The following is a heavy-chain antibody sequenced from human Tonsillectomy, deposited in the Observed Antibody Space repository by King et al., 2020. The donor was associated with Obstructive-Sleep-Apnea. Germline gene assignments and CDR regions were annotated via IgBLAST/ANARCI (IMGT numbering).Heavy chain of an antibody. Sequence: VQLVESGAEVKKPGASVKVSCKTSGYTFTSYNINWVRQAPGQGLEWMGWISAYNSNTDYAQKFQGRVTMTTDTSTRTAYMELRSLRSDDTAVYYCARQTAGYYYYGMDVWGQGTTVTVSS. D-gene: IGHD1-1*01. CDR2: ISAYNSNT. V-gene: IGHV1-18*01. CDR1: GYTFTSYN. J-gene: IGHJ6*02. CDR3: ARQTAGYYYYGMDV.